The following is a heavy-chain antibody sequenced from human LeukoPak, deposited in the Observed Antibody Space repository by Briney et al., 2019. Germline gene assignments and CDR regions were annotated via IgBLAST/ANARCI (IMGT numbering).Heavy chain of an antibody. J-gene: IGHJ5*02. CDR1: GFTFSSYA. Sequence: GGSLRLSCAASGFTFSSYAMHWVRQAPGKGLEWVAVISSDGVNHYYADSVKGRFTISRDNSKNTLYLQMYSLRAEDTAVYYCAKEDSAGGPNWFDPWGQGTLVTVSS. CDR3: AKEDSAGGPNWFDP. V-gene: IGHV3-30-3*01. CDR2: ISSDGVNH. D-gene: IGHD3-16*01.